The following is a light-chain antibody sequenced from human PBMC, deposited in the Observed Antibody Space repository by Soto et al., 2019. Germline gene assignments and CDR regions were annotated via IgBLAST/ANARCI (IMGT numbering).Light chain of an antibody. J-gene: IGKJ4*01. CDR3: QQLNSFPLS. Sequence: QLTQSPSSLSASVGDRVTITCRASQGISSYLAWYQQKPGKAPKLLIYAASTLQSGVPSRFGGSGSGTDFPLTISSLEPEEVATYYCQQLNSFPLSFGGGTKVEIK. V-gene: IGKV1-9*01. CDR2: AAS. CDR1: QGISSY.